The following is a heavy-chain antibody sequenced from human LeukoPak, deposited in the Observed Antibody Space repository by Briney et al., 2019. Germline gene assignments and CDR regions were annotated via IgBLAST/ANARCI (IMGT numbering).Heavy chain of an antibody. CDR2: IYSGGST. CDR1: GFTLSSNY. J-gene: IGHJ4*02. CDR3: ARGRPYSRSSFYH. V-gene: IGHV3-66*01. Sequence: PGGSLRLSCAASGFTLSSNYMSWVREAPGKGLEWVSVIYSGGSTYYADSVKGRFTISRDNSKNAMYLQMNSLRAEDTGVYYCARGRPYSRSSFYHWGQGTLVTVSS. D-gene: IGHD6-13*01.